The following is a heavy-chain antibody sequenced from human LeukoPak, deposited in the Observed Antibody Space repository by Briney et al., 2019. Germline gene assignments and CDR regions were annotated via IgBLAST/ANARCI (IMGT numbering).Heavy chain of an antibody. CDR2: INWNGGST. V-gene: IGHV3-20*04. CDR3: ARGGRLLWFRELFQKYPMDV. Sequence: PGGSLRLSCTVSGFTVSSNSMSWVRQAPGKGLEWVSGINWNGGSTGYADSVRGRFTIARDNAKNSLYLQMNSLRAEDTAVYYCARGGRLLWFRELFQKYPMDVWGKGTTVTVSS. CDR1: GFTVSSNS. D-gene: IGHD3-10*01. J-gene: IGHJ6*03.